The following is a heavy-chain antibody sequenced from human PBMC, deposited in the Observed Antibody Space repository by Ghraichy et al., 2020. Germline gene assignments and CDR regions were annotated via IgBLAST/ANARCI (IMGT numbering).Heavy chain of an antibody. CDR3: ARDYSVAASGWFDP. J-gene: IGHJ5*02. CDR1: GGGSISSGGYY. V-gene: IGHV4-61*02. Sequence: TLSLTCTVSGGGSISSGGYYWSWIRQPAGKGLEWIGRIYTSGSTNYNPSLKSRVTISVDTSKNQFTLRLTSVTAADTAVYYCARDYSVAASGWFDPWGQGTLVTVSS. D-gene: IGHD6-19*01. CDR2: IYTSGST.